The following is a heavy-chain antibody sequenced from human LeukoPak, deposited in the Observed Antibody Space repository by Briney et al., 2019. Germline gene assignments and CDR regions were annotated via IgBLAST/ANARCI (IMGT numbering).Heavy chain of an antibody. CDR2: ISGNGVKT. D-gene: IGHD3-16*01. V-gene: IGHV3-23*01. Sequence: GGSLRLSCAASGFAFSTYAMSWVRQAPGKGLEWVSAISGNGVKTYYTDSVKGRFTFFRDNSKNTLYLQMNSLRADDTAVYYCAKDRAYSFDYWGQGTLVTVSP. CDR3: AKDRAYSFDY. CDR1: GFAFSTYA. J-gene: IGHJ4*02.